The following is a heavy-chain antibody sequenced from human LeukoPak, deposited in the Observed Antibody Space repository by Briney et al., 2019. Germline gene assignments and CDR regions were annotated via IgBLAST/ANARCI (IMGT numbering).Heavy chain of an antibody. Sequence: GGSLRLSCAASGLTFRNYGMHWVRQAPGKGLEWVAVIWYDGSNKYYADSVKGRFTTSRDNSKDTLYPQMNSLRAEDTAVYYCATDRSSGKYYDYWGQGTLVTVSS. CDR3: ATDRSSGKYYDY. CDR1: GLTFRNYG. V-gene: IGHV3-33*01. D-gene: IGHD2/OR15-2a*01. CDR2: IWYDGSNK. J-gene: IGHJ4*02.